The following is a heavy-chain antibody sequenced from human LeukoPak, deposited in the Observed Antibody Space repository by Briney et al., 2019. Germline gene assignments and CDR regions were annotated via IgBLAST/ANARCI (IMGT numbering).Heavy chain of an antibody. Sequence: ASVKVSCKASGYTFTGYYMHWVRQAPGQGLEWMGWINPSGGSTSYAQKFQGRVTMTRDTSTSTVYMELSSLRSEDTAVYYCARDLLVTDDVDYWGQGTLVTVSS. CDR3: ARDLLVTDDVDY. V-gene: IGHV1-46*01. CDR2: INPSGGST. J-gene: IGHJ4*02. D-gene: IGHD2-21*02. CDR1: GYTFTGYY.